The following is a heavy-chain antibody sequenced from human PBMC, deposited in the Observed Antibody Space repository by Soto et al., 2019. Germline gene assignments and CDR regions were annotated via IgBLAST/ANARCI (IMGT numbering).Heavy chain of an antibody. CDR2: IRSKTYGGTT. V-gene: IGHV3-49*03. J-gene: IGHJ6*02. CDR3: TRDLLRFIVGSSSMYGMDV. CDR1: GFTFGDYA. Sequence: GGSLRLSCTASGFTFGDYAMSWFRQAPGKGLEWVGFIRSKTYGGTTEYAASVKGRFTISRDDSKSIAYLQMNSLKTEDTAVYYCTRDLLRFIVGSSSMYGMDVWGQGTTVTVSS. D-gene: IGHD6-6*01.